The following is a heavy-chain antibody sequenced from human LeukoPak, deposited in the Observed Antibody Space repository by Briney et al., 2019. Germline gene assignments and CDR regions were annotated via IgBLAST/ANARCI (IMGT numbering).Heavy chain of an antibody. CDR3: AKSQPAAISWFDP. CDR2: ISFNGGST. Sequence: PGGSLRLPCAASGFTFSIYAMNWVRQAPGKGLEWVSAISFNGGSTYYADSVKGRFTISRDNSKNTLYLQMNSLRVEDTAVYYCAKSQPAAISWFDPWGQGTLVTVSS. V-gene: IGHV3-23*01. J-gene: IGHJ5*02. CDR1: GFTFSIYA. D-gene: IGHD2-2*02.